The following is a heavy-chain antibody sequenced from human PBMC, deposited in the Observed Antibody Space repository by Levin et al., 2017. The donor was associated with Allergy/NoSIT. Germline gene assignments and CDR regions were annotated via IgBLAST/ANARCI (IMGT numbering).Heavy chain of an antibody. J-gene: IGHJ4*02. CDR1: GFTFSSYG. Sequence: AGGSLRLSCAASGFTFSSYGMHWVRQAPGKGLEWVAVIWYDGSNKYYADSVKGRFTISRDNSKNTLYLQMNSLRAEDTAVYYCARNSLMVRGVTCYFDYWGQGTLVTVSS. CDR3: ARNSLMVRGVTCYFDY. CDR2: IWYDGSNK. D-gene: IGHD3-10*01. V-gene: IGHV3-33*01.